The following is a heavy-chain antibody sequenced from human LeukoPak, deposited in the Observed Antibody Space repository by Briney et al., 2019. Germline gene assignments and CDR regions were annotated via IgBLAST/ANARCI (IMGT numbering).Heavy chain of an antibody. CDR3: ARTVFLRYCSSTSCYRDKKSYWYFDF. CDR1: GGSFSGYY. V-gene: IGHV4-34*01. J-gene: IGHJ2*01. CDR2: INHSGST. Sequence: SETLSLTCAVYGGSFSGYYWSWIRQPPGKGLEWIGEINHSGSTNYNPSLKSRVTISVDTSKNQFSLKLSSVTAADTAVYYCARTVFLRYCSSTSCYRDKKSYWYFDFWGRGTLVTVSS. D-gene: IGHD2-2*01.